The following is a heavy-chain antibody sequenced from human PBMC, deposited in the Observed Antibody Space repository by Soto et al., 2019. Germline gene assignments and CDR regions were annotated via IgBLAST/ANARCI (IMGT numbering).Heavy chain of an antibody. CDR2: ISDSGST. D-gene: IGHD6-13*01. Sequence: PSETLSLTCTVSGGSLDYYYWTWIRQTPGKGLEWIGYISDSGSTKYNPSLRSRVTISVDTSKNQFSLKLNSVNAADTAVYFCARDSTSWFPYYGIDVWGHGTTVTVSS. CDR3: ARDSTSWFPYYGIDV. V-gene: IGHV4-59*01. CDR1: GGSLDYYY. J-gene: IGHJ6*02.